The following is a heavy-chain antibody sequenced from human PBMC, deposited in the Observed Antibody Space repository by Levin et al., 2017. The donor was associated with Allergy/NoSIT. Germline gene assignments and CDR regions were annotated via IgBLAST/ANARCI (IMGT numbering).Heavy chain of an antibody. V-gene: IGHV3-9*01. CDR1: GFTFHDYA. J-gene: IGHJ4*02. D-gene: IGHD2-21*01. Sequence: SLKISCAAAGFTFHDYAMHWVRQVPGKGLEWVSGIGSDGRSIAYADSVRGRFTIARATAPNSLFLQMNSLTTDDTATYYCAKEAVVRKTQPNCFDNWGQGSLVTVSS. CDR2: IGSDGRSI. CDR3: AKEAVVRKTQPNCFDN.